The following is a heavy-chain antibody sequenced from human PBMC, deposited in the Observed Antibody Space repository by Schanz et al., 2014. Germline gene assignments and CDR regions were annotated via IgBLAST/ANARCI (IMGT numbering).Heavy chain of an antibody. Sequence: EVQLVESGGGLVQPGGSLRLSCGGSGFTFSMYWMSWVRQAPGKGLEWVANIKQDGSEKYYVDAVKGRFTISRDNAKNSMYLHMKSLRGEDTAVYYCARDNYYGSGSCAYWGQGTLVTVSS. CDR3: ARDNYYGSGSCAY. V-gene: IGHV3-7*04. J-gene: IGHJ4*02. CDR2: IKQDGSEK. D-gene: IGHD3-10*01. CDR1: GFTFSMYW.